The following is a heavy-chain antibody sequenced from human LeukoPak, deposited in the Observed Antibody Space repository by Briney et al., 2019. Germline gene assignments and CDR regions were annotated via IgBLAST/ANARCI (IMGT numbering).Heavy chain of an antibody. V-gene: IGHV4-30-2*01. CDR2: IYHSGST. D-gene: IGHD3-10*01. CDR1: GGSISSGGYY. CDR3: ARDSAEYDSGSSDS. Sequence: ASETLSLTCTVSGGSISSGGYYWSWVRQPPGKGLEWIGYIYHSGSTNYNPSLKSRVTISVDRSKNQFSLKLSSVTAADTAVYYCARDSAEYDSGSSDSWGQGTLVTVSS. J-gene: IGHJ4*02.